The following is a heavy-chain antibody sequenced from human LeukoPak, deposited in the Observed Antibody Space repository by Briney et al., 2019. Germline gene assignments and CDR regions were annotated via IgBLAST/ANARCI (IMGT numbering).Heavy chain of an antibody. D-gene: IGHD3-3*01. CDR2: IYISGNT. J-gene: IGHJ1*01. CDR3: ASALPYYDFWSGYESFQH. V-gene: IGHV4-61*05. Sequence: SETLSLTCTVSGGSISSSSYYWGWIRQPAGKGLEWIGHIYISGNTNYNPSLKSRVTMSVDTSKNQFSLRLSSVTAADTAVYYCASALPYYDFWSGYESFQHWGQGTLVTVSS. CDR1: GGSISSSSYY.